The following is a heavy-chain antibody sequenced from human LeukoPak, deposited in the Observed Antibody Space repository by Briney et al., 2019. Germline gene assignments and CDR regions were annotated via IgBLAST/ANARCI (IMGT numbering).Heavy chain of an antibody. V-gene: IGHV3-7*03. CDR3: ARDFAYSRLDS. Sequence: GGSLRLSCAASGFIFTNYFMSWVRQAPGKGLEWVASINPDGAVKYHAHSLKGRFTISRDNAENSLYLQMNSLRAEDTALYYCARDFAYSRLDSWGQGTLVTVSS. J-gene: IGHJ4*02. D-gene: IGHD6-13*01. CDR2: INPDGAVK. CDR1: GFIFTNYF.